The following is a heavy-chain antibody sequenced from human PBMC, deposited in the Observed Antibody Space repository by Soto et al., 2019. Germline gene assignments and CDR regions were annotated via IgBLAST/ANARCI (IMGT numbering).Heavy chain of an antibody. CDR1: GGTFSSYA. D-gene: IGHD2-2*01. CDR2: IIPIFGTA. Sequence: QVQLVQSGAEVKKPGSSVKVSCKASGGTFSSYAISWVRQAPGQGLEWMGGIIPIFGTANYAQKFQGRVTITADESTSTAYMELSSLRSEDTAVYYCASGYCSSTSSYGRGLDGMDVWGQGTTVTVSS. V-gene: IGHV1-69*01. CDR3: ASGYCSSTSSYGRGLDGMDV. J-gene: IGHJ6*02.